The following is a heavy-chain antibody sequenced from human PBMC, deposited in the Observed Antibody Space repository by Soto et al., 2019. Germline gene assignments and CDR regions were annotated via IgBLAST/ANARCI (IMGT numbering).Heavy chain of an antibody. V-gene: IGHV3-66*01. CDR2: VSGGGIT. D-gene: IGHD6-13*01. J-gene: IGHJ4*02. CDR3: ARDEAAAGVFDY. Sequence: EVELVESGGGLVQPGGSLRLSCAASGFPVSTNYMSWVRQAPGKGLEWVAAVSGGGITYYADSVKGRLTISRDNSKSTLFLQMISLRAEDPAVYYCARDEAAAGVFDYWGQGTLVTVSS. CDR1: GFPVSTNY.